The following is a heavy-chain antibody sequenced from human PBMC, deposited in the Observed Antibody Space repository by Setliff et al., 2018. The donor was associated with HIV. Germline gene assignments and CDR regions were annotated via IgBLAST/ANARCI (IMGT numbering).Heavy chain of an antibody. CDR3: ASDAGHIVVVVAAYYYYMDV. CDR1: GYTFTDYY. J-gene: IGHJ6*03. CDR2: INPNSGGT. Sequence: ASVKVSCKASGYTFTDYYMHWVRQAPGQGLEWMGWINPNSGGTNYAQKFQGRVTMTRETSISTAYMELSRLRSDDTAVYYCASDAGHIVVVVAAYYYYMDVWGKGTTVTVSS. D-gene: IGHD2-15*01. V-gene: IGHV1-2*02.